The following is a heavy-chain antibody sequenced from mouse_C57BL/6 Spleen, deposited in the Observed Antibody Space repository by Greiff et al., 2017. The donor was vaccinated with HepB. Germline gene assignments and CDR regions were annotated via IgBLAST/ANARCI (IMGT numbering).Heavy chain of an antibody. CDR1: GFSLTSYA. D-gene: IGHD2-5*01. CDR2: IWTGGGT. CDR3: ARKTYYSNSYAMDY. Sequence: VKLQESGPGLVAPSQSLSITCTVSGFSLTSYAISWVRQPPGKGLEWLGVIWTGGGTNYNSALKSRLSISKDNSKSQVFLKMNSLQTDDTARYYWARKTYYSNSYAMDYWGQGTSVTVSS. V-gene: IGHV2-9-1*01. J-gene: IGHJ4*01.